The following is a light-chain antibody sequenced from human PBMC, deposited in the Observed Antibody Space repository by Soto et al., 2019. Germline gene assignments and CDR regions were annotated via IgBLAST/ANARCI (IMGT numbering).Light chain of an antibody. J-gene: IGLJ1*01. CDR1: SSDIGGYYY. CDR3: TSYSSSDIFYV. Sequence: QSVLTQPASVSGSPGQSITISCTGTSSDIGGYYYVSWYQHLPGKAPKLLIYQVTNRPSRVSNRFSGSKSGNTASLTISELQADDEADYYCTSYSSSDIFYVFGTGTKVTVL. V-gene: IGLV2-14*01. CDR2: QVT.